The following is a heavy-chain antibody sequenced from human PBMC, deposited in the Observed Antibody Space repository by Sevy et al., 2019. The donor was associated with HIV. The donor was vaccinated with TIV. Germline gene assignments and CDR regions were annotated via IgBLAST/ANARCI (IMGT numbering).Heavy chain of an antibody. CDR2: IYYSGST. J-gene: IGHJ5*02. CDR3: ARESMSIAARHTFDP. D-gene: IGHD6-6*01. Sequence: SETLSLTCTVSGGSISSGGYYWSWIRQHPGKGLEWIGYIYYSGSTYYNPSLKSRVTISVDTSKNQFSLKLGSVTAADTAVYYCARESMSIAARHTFDPWGQGTLVTVSS. V-gene: IGHV4-31*03. CDR1: GGSISSGGYY.